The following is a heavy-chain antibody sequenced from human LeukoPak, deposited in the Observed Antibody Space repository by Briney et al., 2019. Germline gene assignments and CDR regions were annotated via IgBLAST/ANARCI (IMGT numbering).Heavy chain of an antibody. CDR2: ISGDGVSP. Sequence: GGSLRLSCAASGFTFSSYWMSWVRQTPGKGLECVSAISGDGVSPYYADSVRGRFTISRDNSKNTLYLQMNSLRVEDTAVYFSARDPGAFPYFFDCWGQGTLVTVSS. J-gene: IGHJ4*02. V-gene: IGHV3-23*01. D-gene: IGHD4/OR15-4a*01. CDR3: ARDPGAFPYFFDC. CDR1: GFTFSSYW.